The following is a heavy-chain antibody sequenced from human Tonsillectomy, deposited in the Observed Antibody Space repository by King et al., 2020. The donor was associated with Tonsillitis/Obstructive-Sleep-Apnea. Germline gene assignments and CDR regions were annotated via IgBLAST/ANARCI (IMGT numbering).Heavy chain of an antibody. CDR3: AKELSSIDYFDY. V-gene: IGHV3-23*04. CDR2: ISGSGGST. D-gene: IGHD6-6*01. J-gene: IGHJ4*02. Sequence: VQLVESGGDLVQPGGSLRLSCAASGFTFSSYAMSWVRQASGKGLEWVSVISGSGGSTYYADSVKGRFTISRDNSKNTLYLQMNSLRAEDTAVYYCAKELSSIDYFDYWGQGTLVTVSS. CDR1: GFTFSSYA.